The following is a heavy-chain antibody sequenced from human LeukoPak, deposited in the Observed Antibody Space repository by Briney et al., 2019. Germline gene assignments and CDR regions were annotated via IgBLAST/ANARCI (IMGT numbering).Heavy chain of an antibody. Sequence: PGGSLRLSCAASVFTFNSYSMNWVRQAPGKGLEWVSYISSGSSTKYYADSVKGRFTISRDNAKNSLYLQMNSLRAEDTAVYYCARPPGDYWGQGTLVTVSS. V-gene: IGHV3-48*04. J-gene: IGHJ4*02. CDR3: ARPPGDY. CDR2: ISSGSSTK. CDR1: VFTFNSYS.